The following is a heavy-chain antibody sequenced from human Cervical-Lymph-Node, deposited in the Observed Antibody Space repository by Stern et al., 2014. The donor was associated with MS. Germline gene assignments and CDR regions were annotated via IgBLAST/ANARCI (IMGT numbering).Heavy chain of an antibody. D-gene: IGHD5-24*01. CDR3: ATRATCGGAIVP. Sequence: VQLQESGPGLVTPSQTLSLTCTVSGGALSAGGFVWTWIRQRQGKGLEWLGYIFHAEPAYYSTSLNGRVAISVDTTQNQFSLQLSSVSAADTAVYYCATRATCGGAIVPWGQGTLVTVSS. CDR2: IFHAEPA. J-gene: IGHJ5*02. V-gene: IGHV4-31*03. CDR1: GGALSAGGFV.